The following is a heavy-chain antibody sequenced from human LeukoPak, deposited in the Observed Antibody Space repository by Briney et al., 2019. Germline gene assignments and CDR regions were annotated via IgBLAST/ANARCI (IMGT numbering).Heavy chain of an antibody. CDR1: GYSFTSYW. Sequence: GESLKISCKGSGYSFTSYWIGWVRQMPGKGLEWMGIIYPSDSDTRYSPPFQGQVTISADKSISTAYLQWSSLKASDTAMYYCARRERYCSSISCHGVDYWGQGTLVTVSS. CDR3: ARRERYCSSISCHGVDY. J-gene: IGHJ4*02. CDR2: IYPSDSDT. V-gene: IGHV5-51*01. D-gene: IGHD2-2*01.